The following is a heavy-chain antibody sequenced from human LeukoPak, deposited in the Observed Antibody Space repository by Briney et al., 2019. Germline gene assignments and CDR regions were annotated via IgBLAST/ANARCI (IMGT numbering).Heavy chain of an antibody. CDR3: ASGPFTRIVGSFDI. V-gene: IGHV3-53*01. J-gene: IGHJ3*02. CDR1: GLTVSANC. Sequence: GGSLRLSCAASGLTVSANCMSWVRQTPGQGLEWVSSIYSDGDTYYTNSVKGRFTIARDNSKNRVYLQMNTLTAEDTARYYCASGPFTRIVGSFDIWGPGTLVTVSS. CDR2: IYSDGDT. D-gene: IGHD3-22*01.